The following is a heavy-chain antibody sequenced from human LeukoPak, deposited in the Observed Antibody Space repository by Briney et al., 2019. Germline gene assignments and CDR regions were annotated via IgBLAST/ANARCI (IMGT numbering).Heavy chain of an antibody. Sequence: SQTLSLTSTVPGGSINSYYWSWIRQPPGKGLEWIGYIYYSGSTNYNPSLKGRVTISLDTSKNQFSLKLTSVTAADTAVYYCARTLLGRLFDYWGQGALGTVSS. CDR2: IYYSGST. D-gene: IGHD2-8*02. CDR3: ARTLLGRLFDY. J-gene: IGHJ4*02. CDR1: GGSINSYY. V-gene: IGHV4-59*08.